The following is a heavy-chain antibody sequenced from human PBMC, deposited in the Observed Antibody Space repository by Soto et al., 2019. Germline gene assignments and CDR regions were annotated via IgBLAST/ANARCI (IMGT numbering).Heavy chain of an antibody. D-gene: IGHD6-19*01. Sequence: GGSLRLSCAASGFTFSSYAMHWVRQAPGKGLEWVAVISYDGSNKYYADSVKGRFTISRDNSKNTLYLQMNSLRAEDTAVYYCASGAIAVADQGVNDYWGQGTLVTVSS. V-gene: IGHV3-30-3*01. CDR1: GFTFSSYA. CDR3: ASGAIAVADQGVNDY. CDR2: ISYDGSNK. J-gene: IGHJ4*02.